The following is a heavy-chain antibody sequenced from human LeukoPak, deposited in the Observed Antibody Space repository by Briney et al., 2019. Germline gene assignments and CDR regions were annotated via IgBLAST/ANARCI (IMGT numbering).Heavy chain of an antibody. J-gene: IGHJ5*02. Sequence: SETLSLTCNVSGGSIVNFYWSWIRQPAGKGLEWIGRIFTSGSTNYNPSLKSRVTMSVDTSKKQFSLKLSSVTAADTAVYYCARDGEGWFDPWGQGTLVTVSS. CDR2: IFTSGST. D-gene: IGHD2-21*01. CDR1: GGSIVNFY. V-gene: IGHV4-4*07. CDR3: ARDGEGWFDP.